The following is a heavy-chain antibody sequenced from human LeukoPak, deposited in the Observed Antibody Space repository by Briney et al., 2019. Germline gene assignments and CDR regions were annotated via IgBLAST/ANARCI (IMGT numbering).Heavy chain of an antibody. J-gene: IGHJ5*02. V-gene: IGHV1-18*01. Sequence: GASVKVSCKASGYTFTSYGISWVRQAPGQGLEWMGWISAYNGNTNYAQKLQGRVTMTTDTSTSTAYMELRSLRSDDTAVYYCARVRFWGSGSYEQFDPWGQGTLVTVSS. CDR2: ISAYNGNT. CDR3: ARVRFWGSGSYEQFDP. CDR1: GYTFTSYG. D-gene: IGHD3-10*01.